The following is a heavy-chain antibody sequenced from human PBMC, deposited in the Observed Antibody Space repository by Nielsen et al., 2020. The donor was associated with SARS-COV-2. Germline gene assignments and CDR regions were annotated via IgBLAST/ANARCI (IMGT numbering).Heavy chain of an antibody. J-gene: IGHJ6*02. CDR2: IYTDGST. CDR1: GFTISSSF. V-gene: IGHV3-66*01. D-gene: IGHD7-27*01. CDR3: ARDNWGRMDV. Sequence: GESLKISCGASGFTISSSFMSWVRQAAGKGLDWVSVIYTDGSTSHADSVKGRFTISRDNSKNTLYLQMNSLRAEDTAVYYCARDNWGRMDVWGQGTTVTASS.